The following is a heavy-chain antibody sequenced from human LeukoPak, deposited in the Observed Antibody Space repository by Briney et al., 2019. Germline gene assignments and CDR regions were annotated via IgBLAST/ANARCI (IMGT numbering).Heavy chain of an antibody. D-gene: IGHD1-26*01. V-gene: IGHV4-39*01. J-gene: IGHJ4*02. CDR1: GGSIGSSSYY. Sequence: SEALSLTFTVSGGSIGSSSYYWGWIRQPPGKGLEWIGSIYYSGSTSYNPSLKSRVTISEDMSKNQFSLRLRSVTAADTAVYHCARGQVGATLDFWGQGTPVSV. CDR3: ARGQVGATLDF. CDR2: IYYSGST.